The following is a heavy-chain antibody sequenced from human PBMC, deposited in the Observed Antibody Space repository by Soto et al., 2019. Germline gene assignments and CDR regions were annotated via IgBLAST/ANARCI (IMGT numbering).Heavy chain of an antibody. Sequence: SETLSLTCTVSGGSISSSSYYWGWIRQPPGKGLEWIGSIYYSGSTYYNPSLKSRVTISVDTSKNQFSLKLSSVTAADTAVYYCARAMYYYGSGSYYYYFDYWGQGTLVTVSS. CDR3: ARAMYYYGSGSYYYYFDY. D-gene: IGHD3-10*01. V-gene: IGHV4-39*01. CDR2: IYYSGST. CDR1: GGSISSSSYY. J-gene: IGHJ4*02.